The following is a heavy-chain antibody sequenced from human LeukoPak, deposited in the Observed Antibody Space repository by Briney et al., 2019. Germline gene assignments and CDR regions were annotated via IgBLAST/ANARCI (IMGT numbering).Heavy chain of an antibody. CDR1: GFTFSSYA. Sequence: GGSLRLSCAASGFTFSSYAMSWVRQAPGKGLEWVSAISGSGGSTYYADSVKGRFTISRDNSKNTLYLQMNSLRAEDTAVYYCAKDPAAYSSSWRPVDYWGQGTLVTVSS. CDR3: AKDPAAYSSSWRPVDY. CDR2: ISGSGGST. J-gene: IGHJ4*02. D-gene: IGHD6-13*01. V-gene: IGHV3-23*01.